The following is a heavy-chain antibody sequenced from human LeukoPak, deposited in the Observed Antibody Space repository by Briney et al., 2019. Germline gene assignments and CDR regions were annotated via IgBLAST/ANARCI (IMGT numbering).Heavy chain of an antibody. Sequence: GGSLRLAWAASGFTFDDYGMSWVRQAPGKGLEWVSGINWNGGSTGYADSVKGRFTISRDNAKNSLYLQMNSLRAEDTALYYCARSGDSYNYYFDYWGQGTLVTVSS. CDR1: GFTFDDYG. CDR3: ARSGDSYNYYFDY. J-gene: IGHJ4*02. V-gene: IGHV3-20*04. CDR2: INWNGGST. D-gene: IGHD4-17*01.